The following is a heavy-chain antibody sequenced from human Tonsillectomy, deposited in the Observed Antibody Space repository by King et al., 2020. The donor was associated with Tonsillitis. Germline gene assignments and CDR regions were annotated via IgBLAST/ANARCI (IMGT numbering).Heavy chain of an antibody. J-gene: IGHJ1*01. CDR3: ARDENVVVPGAINTKDGYFQH. D-gene: IGHD2-2*01. CDR1: GYTFTSYY. CDR2: INPSGGST. Sequence: VQLVESGAEVKKPGASVTVSCKASGYTFTSYYMHWVRQAPGQGLEWMGIINPSGGSTSYAQKFQGRVTMTRDTSTSTVYMELSSLRSEDTAVYYCARDENVVVPGAINTKDGYFQHWGQGTLVTVSS. V-gene: IGHV1-46*01.